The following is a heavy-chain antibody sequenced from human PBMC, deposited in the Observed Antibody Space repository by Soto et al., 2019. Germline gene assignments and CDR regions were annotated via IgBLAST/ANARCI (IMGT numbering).Heavy chain of an antibody. D-gene: IGHD2-15*01. CDR1: GFTFSSYS. J-gene: IGHJ5*02. CDR3: AREALLNWFDP. V-gene: IGHV3-48*01. Sequence: EVQLVESGGGLVQPGGSLRLSCAASGFTFSSYSMNWVRQAPGKGLEWVSYISSSSSTIYYADSVKGRFTISRDNAKTSLYLQMNSLRAEDTAVYYCAREALLNWFDPWGQGTLVTVSS. CDR2: ISSSSSTI.